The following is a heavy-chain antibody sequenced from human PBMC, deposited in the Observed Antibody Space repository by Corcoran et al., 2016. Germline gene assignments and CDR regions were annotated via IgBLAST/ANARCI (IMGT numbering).Heavy chain of an antibody. CDR2: INHRGST. Sequence: QVQLQQWGAGLLKPSETLSLTCAVYGGSFSGYYWRWIREPPGKGLEWIGEINHRGSTNYNPSLKSRVTISVNTSKNQFYLKLSSVTASDTAVYYRARGRRIAVIGWNYWGQGTLVTVSS. D-gene: IGHD6-19*01. V-gene: IGHV4-34*01. J-gene: IGHJ4*02. CDR1: GGSFSGYY. CDR3: ARGRRIAVIGWNY.